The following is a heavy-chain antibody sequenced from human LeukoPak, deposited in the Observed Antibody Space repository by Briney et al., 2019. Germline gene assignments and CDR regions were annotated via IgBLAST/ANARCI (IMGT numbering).Heavy chain of an antibody. Sequence: ASVKVSCKASGYTFTAYYIHWLRQAPGQGLEWMGWINPNSGGTKYAQKFQGRVTMTRDTSISTAYMDLSSLGSDDTAVYYCARDSRGAYNFDFGGQGTLVTVSS. CDR2: INPNSGGT. CDR1: GYTFTAYY. V-gene: IGHV1-2*02. D-gene: IGHD3-10*01. CDR3: ARDSRGAYNFDF. J-gene: IGHJ4*02.